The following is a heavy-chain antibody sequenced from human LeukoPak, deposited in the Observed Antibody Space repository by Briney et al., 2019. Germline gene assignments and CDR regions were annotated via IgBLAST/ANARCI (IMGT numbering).Heavy chain of an antibody. CDR3: ARLMFTVITDYYYYMDV. CDR2: IYHSGST. D-gene: IGHD4-11*01. J-gene: IGHJ6*03. V-gene: IGHV4-38-2*01. CDR1: GYSISSGYY. Sequence: PSETLSLTCAVSGYSISSGYYSGWIRQPPGKGLEWIGSIYHSGSTYYNPSLKSRVTISVDTSKNQFSLKLSSATAADTAVYYCARLMFTVITDYYYYMDVWGKGTTVTVSS.